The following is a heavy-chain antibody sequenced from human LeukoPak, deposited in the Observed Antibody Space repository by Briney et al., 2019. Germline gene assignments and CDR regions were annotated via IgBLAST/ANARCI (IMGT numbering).Heavy chain of an antibody. D-gene: IGHD5-18*01. CDR2: INHSGST. J-gene: IGHJ6*03. CDR3: ARGGQLWPNYYYYYMDV. V-gene: IGHV4-34*01. CDR1: GGSFSDYY. Sequence: SETLSLTCAVYGGSFSDYYWSWIRQPPGKGLEWIGEINHSGSTNYNPSLKSRVTISVDTSKNQFSLKLSSVTAADTAVYYCARGGQLWPNYYYYYMDVWGKGTTVTVSS.